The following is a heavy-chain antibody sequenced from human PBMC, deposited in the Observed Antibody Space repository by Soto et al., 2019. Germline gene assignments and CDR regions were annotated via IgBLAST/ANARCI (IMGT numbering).Heavy chain of an antibody. CDR2: IYYSGST. D-gene: IGHD1-26*01. V-gene: IGHV4-59*01. CDR1: GGSISSYY. J-gene: IGHJ3*02. Sequence: QVQLQESGPGLVKPSETLSLTCTVSGGSISSYYWSWIRQPPGKGLEWIGYIYYSGSTNYNPSLKGRVTISVDTSKNEFSLKLSSVTAADTAVYYCARDSVLSGDAFDIWGQGTMVTVSS. CDR3: ARDSVLSGDAFDI.